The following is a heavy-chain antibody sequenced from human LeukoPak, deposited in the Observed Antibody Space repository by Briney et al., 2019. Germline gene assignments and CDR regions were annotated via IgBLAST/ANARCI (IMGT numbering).Heavy chain of an antibody. D-gene: IGHD6-6*01. CDR3: GRTLAARQGVYYYYYYYMDV. V-gene: IGHV3-11*01. Sequence: GSLRLSCAASGFTFSDYYMSWIRQAPGKGLEWVSYISSSGSTIYYADSVRGRFTISRDNAKKSLYLQMNSLRVEDTAVYYCGRTLAARQGVYYYYYYYMDVWGKGTTVTVSS. J-gene: IGHJ6*03. CDR1: GFTFSDYY. CDR2: ISSSGSTI.